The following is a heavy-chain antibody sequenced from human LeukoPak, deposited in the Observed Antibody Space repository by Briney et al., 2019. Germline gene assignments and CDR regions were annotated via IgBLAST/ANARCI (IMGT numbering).Heavy chain of an antibody. Sequence: GGSLRLSCAASGFTFSSYGMHWVRQAPGKGLEWVAVISYDGSNKYYADSVKGRFTISRDNSKNTLYLQMNSLRAEDTAVYYCARDLDYGGNSNFDDWGQGTLVTVSS. CDR3: ARDLDYGGNSNFDD. CDR1: GFTFSSYG. CDR2: ISYDGSNK. J-gene: IGHJ4*02. V-gene: IGHV3-30*03. D-gene: IGHD4-23*01.